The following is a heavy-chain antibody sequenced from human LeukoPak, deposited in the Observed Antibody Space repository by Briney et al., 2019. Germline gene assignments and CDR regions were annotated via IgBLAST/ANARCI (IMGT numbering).Heavy chain of an antibody. Sequence: GGSLRLSCADSGFTFSSHWMHWVRQAPGKGLVWVSRIKYDASSTSYADSVKGRFTISRDNSKNTLYLQMNSLRAEDTAVYYCAKDRHDYGDPFDYWGQGTLVTVSS. D-gene: IGHD4-17*01. J-gene: IGHJ4*02. V-gene: IGHV3-74*01. CDR3: AKDRHDYGDPFDY. CDR1: GFTFSSHW. CDR2: IKYDASST.